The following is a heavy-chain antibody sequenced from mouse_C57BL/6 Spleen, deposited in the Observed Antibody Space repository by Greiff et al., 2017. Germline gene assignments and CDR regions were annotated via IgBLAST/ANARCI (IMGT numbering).Heavy chain of an antibody. CDR3: ASSNWDDWYFDV. Sequence: EVKLQESVAELVRPGASVKLSCTASGFNIKNTYMHWVKQRPEQGLEWIGRIDPANGNTKYAPKFQGKATITADTSSNTAYLQLSSLTSEDTAIYYCASSNWDDWYFDVWGTGTTVTVSS. V-gene: IGHV14-3*01. CDR1: GFNIKNTY. J-gene: IGHJ1*03. CDR2: IDPANGNT. D-gene: IGHD4-1*01.